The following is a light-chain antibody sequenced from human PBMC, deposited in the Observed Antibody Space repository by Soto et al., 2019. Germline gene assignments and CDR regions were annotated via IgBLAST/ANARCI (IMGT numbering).Light chain of an antibody. J-gene: IGKJ1*01. CDR2: GAS. CDR1: QSVSTNS. CDR3: QQYDKSHPWT. Sequence: EIVFTQSPGTLYLSPGERATLSCRASQSVSTNSLAWYQQKPGQAPRLLFYGASSRATGIPDRFSGSGSGTDFTLTISRMAAEAFEVPYCQQYDKSHPWTFGKWTRVAIK. V-gene: IGKV3-20*01.